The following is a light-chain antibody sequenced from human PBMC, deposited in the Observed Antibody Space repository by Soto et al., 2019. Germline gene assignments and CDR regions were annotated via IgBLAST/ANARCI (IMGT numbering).Light chain of an antibody. J-gene: IGLJ1*01. CDR3: SSYSSSSTLCV. V-gene: IGLV2-14*01. CDR1: SSDVGGYNY. CDR2: EVS. Sequence: QSALTQPASVSGSPVQSITISCTGTSSDVGGYNYVSWYQHHPGKAPKLIIYEVSNRPSGVSNRFSGSKSGNTASLTISGLQAEDEADYYCSSYSSSSTLCVFGTGTKLTVL.